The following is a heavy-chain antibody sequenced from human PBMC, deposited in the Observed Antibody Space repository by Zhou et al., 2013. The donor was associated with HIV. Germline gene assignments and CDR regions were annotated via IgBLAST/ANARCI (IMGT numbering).Heavy chain of an antibody. Sequence: QVQLVQSGAEVKKPGASVKVSCRASGYTFTSHGINWVRQAPGQGLEWMGWINPNSGGTNYAQKFQGRVTMTRDTSISTAYMELSRLRSDDTAVYYCARGGYWDYGEGNYWGQGSLVTVSS. J-gene: IGHJ4*02. CDR3: ARGGYWDYGEGNY. CDR2: INPNSGGT. V-gene: IGHV1-2*02. CDR1: GYTFTSHG. D-gene: IGHD4-17*01.